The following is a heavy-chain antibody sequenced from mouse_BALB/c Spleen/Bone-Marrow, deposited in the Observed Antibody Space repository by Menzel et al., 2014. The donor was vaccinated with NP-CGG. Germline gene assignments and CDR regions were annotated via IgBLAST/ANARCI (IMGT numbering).Heavy chain of an antibody. D-gene: IGHD1-1*01. Sequence: EVQLVESGGGLVQPGGSRKLSCAASGFTFSSFGMHWVRQAPEKGLEWVAYISSGSRTIYYADTVKGRFTISRDKPKKTLFLQMTSLRSEDTAMYYCARGYYYGSSHYWYFDVWGAGTTVTVSS. CDR2: ISSGSRTI. CDR1: GFTFSSFG. J-gene: IGHJ1*01. V-gene: IGHV5-17*02. CDR3: ARGYYYGSSHYWYFDV.